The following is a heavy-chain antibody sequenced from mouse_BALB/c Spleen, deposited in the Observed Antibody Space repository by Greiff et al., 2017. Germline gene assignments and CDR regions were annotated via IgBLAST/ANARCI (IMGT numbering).Heavy chain of an antibody. CDR3: ARGNWGYFDV. J-gene: IGHJ1*01. CDR1: GYAFSSYW. V-gene: IGHV1-80*01. CDR2: IYPGDGDT. D-gene: IGHD4-1*01. Sequence: VQLQQSGAELVRPGSSVKISCKASGYAFSSYWMNWVKQRPGQGLEWIGQIYPGDGDTNYNGKFKGKATLTADKSSSTAYMQLSSLTSEDSAVYFCARGNWGYFDVWGAGTTVTVSS.